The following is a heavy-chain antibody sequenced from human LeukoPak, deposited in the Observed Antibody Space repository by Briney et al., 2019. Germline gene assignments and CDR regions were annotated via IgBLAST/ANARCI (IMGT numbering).Heavy chain of an antibody. V-gene: IGHV4-59*01. Sequence: SETLSLTCTVSGVSISSYYWSWIRQPPGKGLEWIGYIYYSGSTNYNPSLKSRVTISVDTSKTQFSLKLSSVTAADTAVYYCARSGSSGYYLYFDYWGQGTLVTVSS. CDR1: GVSISSYY. J-gene: IGHJ4*02. CDR3: ARSGSSGYYLYFDY. D-gene: IGHD3-22*01. CDR2: IYYSGST.